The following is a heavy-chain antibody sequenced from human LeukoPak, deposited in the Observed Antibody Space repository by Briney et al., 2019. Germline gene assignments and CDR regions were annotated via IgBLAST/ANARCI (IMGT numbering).Heavy chain of an antibody. Sequence: SETLSLTCTVSGGSISSYYWSWIRQPPGKGLEWIGYIYYSGSTNYNPSLKSRVTISVDTSKNQLSLKLSSVTAADTAVYYCARVGGTGYSSSWYAAYWGQGTLVTVSS. CDR2: IYYSGST. CDR3: ARVGGTGYSSSWYAAY. D-gene: IGHD6-13*01. CDR1: GGSISSYY. J-gene: IGHJ4*02. V-gene: IGHV4-59*01.